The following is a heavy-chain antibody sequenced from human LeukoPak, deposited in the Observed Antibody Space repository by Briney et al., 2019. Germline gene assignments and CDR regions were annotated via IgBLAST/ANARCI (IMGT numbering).Heavy chain of an antibody. CDR2: IYYRGSA. Sequence: PSETLSLTCTVSGGSVSSGSYYWSWIRQPPGKGLEYIGCIYYRGSAKYNPSLKSRVTMSVDTSKNQFSLKLSSVTAADTAVYYCARVLGSYYVLGAFDIWGQGTMVTVSS. V-gene: IGHV4-61*01. J-gene: IGHJ3*02. D-gene: IGHD1-26*01. CDR3: ARVLGSYYVLGAFDI. CDR1: GGSVSSGSYY.